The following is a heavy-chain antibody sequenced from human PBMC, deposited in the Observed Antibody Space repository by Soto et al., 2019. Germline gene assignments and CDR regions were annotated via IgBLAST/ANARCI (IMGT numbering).Heavy chain of an antibody. Sequence: PGGSLRLSCAASGFTFSSYWMSWVRQAPGKGLEWVANIKQDGSEKYYVDSVKGRFTISRDNAKNSLYLQMNSLRAEDTAVYYCARVPSQIDNWFDPWGQGTLVTVSS. CDR2: IKQDGSEK. V-gene: IGHV3-7*01. CDR1: GFTFSSYW. D-gene: IGHD2-21*01. J-gene: IGHJ5*02. CDR3: ARVPSQIDNWFDP.